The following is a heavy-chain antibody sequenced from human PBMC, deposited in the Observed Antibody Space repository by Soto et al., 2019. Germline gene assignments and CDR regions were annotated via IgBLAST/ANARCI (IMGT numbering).Heavy chain of an antibody. CDR1: GYRFTKYD. CDR3: ATQSPVYANRDFDY. J-gene: IGHJ4*02. V-gene: IGHV1-3*01. CDR2: VNAGNENT. Sequence: VQLAQSGAEVKKPGASVKVSCQASGYRFTKYDIHWVRQAPGKRLEWMGWVNAGNENTKSSQKFQGRVSITWDTGASTVFMELSSLRSEGTAVYFCATQSPVYANRDFDYWGQGTLVTVSS. D-gene: IGHD2-8*01.